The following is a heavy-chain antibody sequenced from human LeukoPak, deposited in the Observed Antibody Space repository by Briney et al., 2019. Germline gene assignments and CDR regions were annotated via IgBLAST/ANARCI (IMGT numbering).Heavy chain of an antibody. V-gene: IGHV3-30*02. CDR1: GFIFSSYE. CDR2: IRYDGSNK. J-gene: IGHJ4*02. D-gene: IGHD6-13*01. CDR3: ASPYHSSSWYWRFDY. Sequence: GGSLRLSCAASGFIFSSYEMSWVRQAPGKGLEWVAFIRYDGSNKYYADSVKGRFTISRDNSKNTLYLQMNSLRAEDTAVYYCASPYHSSSWYWRFDYWGQGTLVTVSS.